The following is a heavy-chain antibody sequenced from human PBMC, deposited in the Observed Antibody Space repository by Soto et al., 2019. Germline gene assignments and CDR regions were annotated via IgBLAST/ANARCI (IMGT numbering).Heavy chain of an antibody. D-gene: IGHD3-22*01. CDR1: GYSFTSYW. CDR3: ARQIYDSDTGPNFQYYFDS. V-gene: IGHV5-51*01. CDR2: IYPDDSDT. J-gene: IGHJ4*02. Sequence: GESLKISCKGSGYSFTSYWIGWVRQMPGKGLEWIGIIYPDDSDTTYSPPFQGQVTISADKSISTAYLQWSSLRASDTAMYYCARQIYDSDTGPNFQYYFDSWGQGTPVTV.